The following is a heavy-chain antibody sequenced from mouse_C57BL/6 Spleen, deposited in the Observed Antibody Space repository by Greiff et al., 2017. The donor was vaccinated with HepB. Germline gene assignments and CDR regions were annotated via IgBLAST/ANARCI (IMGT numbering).Heavy chain of an antibody. J-gene: IGHJ2*01. CDR1: GYTFTSYD. D-gene: IGHD1-1*01. CDR2: IYPRDGST. V-gene: IGHV1-85*01. Sequence: LVESGPELVKPGASVKLSCKASGYTFTSYDINWVKQRPGQGLEWIGWIYPRDGSTKYNEKFKGKATLTVDTSSSTAYMELHSLTSEDSAVYFCARRDSHFYYGSSPFDYWGQGTTLTVSS. CDR3: ARRDSHFYYGSSPFDY.